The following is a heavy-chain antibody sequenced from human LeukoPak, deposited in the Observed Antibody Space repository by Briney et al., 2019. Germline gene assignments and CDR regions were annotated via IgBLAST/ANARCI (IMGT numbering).Heavy chain of an antibody. J-gene: IGHJ6*03. CDR2: ISSSGSTI. Sequence: PGGSLRLSCAASGFTFSDYYMSWIRQAPGKGLEWVSYISSSGSTIYYADSVKGRFTISRDNAKNSLYLQMNSLRAEDTAVYYCARNPIDLGSGSEYCYYMDVWGKGTTVTISS. CDR1: GFTFSDYY. CDR3: ARNPIDLGSGSEYCYYMDV. V-gene: IGHV3-11*01. D-gene: IGHD3-10*01.